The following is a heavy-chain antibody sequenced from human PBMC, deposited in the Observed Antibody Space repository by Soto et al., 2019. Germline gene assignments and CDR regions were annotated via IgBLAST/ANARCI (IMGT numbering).Heavy chain of an antibody. V-gene: IGHV1-3*01. CDR1: GYTFSSYG. CDR2: INAGNGNT. Sequence: ASVKVSCKASGYTFSSYGISWVRQAPGQGLEWMGWINAGNGNTKYSQKFQGRVTITRDTSASTAYMELSSLRSEDTAVYYCARSIVVVTALDYWGQGTLVTVSS. J-gene: IGHJ4*02. CDR3: ARSIVVVTALDY. D-gene: IGHD2-21*02.